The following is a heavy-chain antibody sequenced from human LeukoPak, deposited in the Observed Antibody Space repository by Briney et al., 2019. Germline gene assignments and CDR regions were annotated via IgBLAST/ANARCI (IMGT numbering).Heavy chain of an antibody. CDR2: IRIDNGNT. CDR3: ARWSYSSDWYFGTFDI. CDR1: GYTFTSYG. D-gene: IGHD6-19*01. J-gene: IGHJ3*02. Sequence: ASVKVSCKASGYTFTSYGISWVRQAPGQGLEWMGWIRIDNGNTKYAQNLQGRVTMTTDTSTRTAYMELRSLRSGDTAVYYCARWSYSSDWYFGTFDIWGQGTTVTISS. V-gene: IGHV1-18*01.